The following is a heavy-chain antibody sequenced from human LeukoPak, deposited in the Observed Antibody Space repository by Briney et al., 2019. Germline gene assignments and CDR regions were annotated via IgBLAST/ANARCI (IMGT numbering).Heavy chain of an antibody. Sequence: GGSLRLSCAASGFTFKNSAMSWVRQAPGRGLEWVSTISGSRDNSYYADSVKGRFTISRDNSKNTLYLQMNSLRAEDTAVYYCAKDVRGVILSPFDYWGQGTLVTVSS. CDR2: ISGSRDNS. J-gene: IGHJ4*02. CDR3: AKDVRGVILSPFDY. D-gene: IGHD3-10*02. V-gene: IGHV3-23*01. CDR1: GFTFKNSA.